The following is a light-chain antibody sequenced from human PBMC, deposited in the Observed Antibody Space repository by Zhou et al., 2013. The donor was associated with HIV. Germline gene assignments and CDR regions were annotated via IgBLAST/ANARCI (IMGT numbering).Light chain of an antibody. J-gene: IGKJ1*01. V-gene: IGKV1-39*01. CDR1: QTINSW. CDR2: AAS. CDR3: QQSYSTPPET. Sequence: DIQMTQSPSTLSASVGDRVTITCRASQTINSWVNWYQQKPGKAPKLLISAASSLQSGVPSRFSGSGSGTDFTLTISSLQPEDFATYYCQQSYSTPPETFGQGTKVEIK.